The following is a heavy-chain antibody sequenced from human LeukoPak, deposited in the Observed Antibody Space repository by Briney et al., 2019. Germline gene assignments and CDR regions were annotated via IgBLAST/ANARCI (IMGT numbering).Heavy chain of an antibody. V-gene: IGHV3-15*01. CDR3: TTGPSIAAHYFDY. J-gene: IGHJ4*02. CDR1: GFTFSNAW. CDR2: IKSKTDGGTT. D-gene: IGHD6-6*01. Sequence: GGSLRLSCAASGFTFSNAWMSWVRQAPGKGLEWVGRIKSKTDGGTTDYAAPVKGRFTISRDDSKNTLYLQMNSLKTEDTAVYYCTTGPSIAAHYFDYRGQGTLVTVSS.